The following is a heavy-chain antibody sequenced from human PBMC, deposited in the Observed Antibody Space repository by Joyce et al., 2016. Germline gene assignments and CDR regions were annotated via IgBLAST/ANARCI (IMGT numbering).Heavy chain of an antibody. CDR3: ATSLPSRVGGFQFFGLDV. Sequence: HLQESGPGLVKPSETLSLTCTISGDSFSDTSYYWSWIRQPPGKGLEWLGFIDNSGTTHYNPSLGGRLSISAGAAKKQFSLRLTSVTSADTAVYYCATSLPSRVGGFQFFGLDVWGQGTTVIVS. D-gene: IGHD3-10*01. CDR2: IDNSGTT. J-gene: IGHJ6*02. CDR1: GDSFSDTSYY. V-gene: IGHV4-61*01.